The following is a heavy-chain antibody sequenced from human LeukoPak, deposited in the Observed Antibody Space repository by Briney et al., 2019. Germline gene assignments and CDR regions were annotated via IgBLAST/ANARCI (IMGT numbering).Heavy chain of an antibody. CDR2: LRASGGGT. CDR3: AKRGVVIRVILVGFHKEAYYFDS. Sequence: PGGSLRLSCAVSGITLSNYGMAWVRQAPGKGLEWVASLRASGGGTSYADSVRGRFTISRDNAKNTLYLQMNSLRAEDTAVYFCAKRGVVIRVILVGFHKEAYYFDSWGQGVLVTVSS. V-gene: IGHV3-23*01. CDR1: GITLSNYG. D-gene: IGHD3-22*01. J-gene: IGHJ4*02.